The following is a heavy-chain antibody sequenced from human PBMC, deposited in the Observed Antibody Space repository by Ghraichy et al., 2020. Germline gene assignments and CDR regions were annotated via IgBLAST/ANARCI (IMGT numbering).Heavy chain of an antibody. CDR1: GFTFSSYG. V-gene: IGHV3-30*18. D-gene: IGHD3-22*01. CDR3: AKALRDYYDYIDDY. J-gene: IGHJ4*02. CDR2: ISYDGSNK. Sequence: GESLNISCAASGFTFSSYGMHWVRQAPGKGLEWVAVISYDGSNKYYADSVKGRFTISRDNSKNTLYLQMNSLRAEDTAVYYCAKALRDYYDYIDDYWGQGTLVTVSS.